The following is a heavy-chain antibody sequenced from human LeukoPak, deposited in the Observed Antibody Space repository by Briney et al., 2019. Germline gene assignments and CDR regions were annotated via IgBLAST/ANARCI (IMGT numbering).Heavy chain of an antibody. J-gene: IGHJ4*02. CDR3: ARDVSGSLDY. CDR2: ISYDGSNK. D-gene: IGHD1-26*01. Sequence: GGSLKLSCAASGFTFSSHAMHWVRQAPGKGLEWVAVISYDGSNKYYADSVKGRFTISRDNSKNTLYLQMNSLRAEDTAVYYCARDVSGSLDYWGQGTLVTVSS. CDR1: GFTFSSHA. V-gene: IGHV3-30-3*01.